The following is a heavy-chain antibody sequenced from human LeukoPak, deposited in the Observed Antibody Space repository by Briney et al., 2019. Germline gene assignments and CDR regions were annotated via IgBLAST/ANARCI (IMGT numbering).Heavy chain of an antibody. V-gene: IGHV4-39*01. CDR3: ARTVGTHRSDY. CDR1: GGSISSSDYY. CDR2: IYYNGNT. D-gene: IGHD4-23*01. J-gene: IGHJ4*02. Sequence: SETLSLTCTVSGGSISSSDYYWGWIRQPPGERLEWIGTIYYNGNTYYNPSLQSRVIISVGTSKNQFSLKLTSVTAPDTAVYYCARTVGTHRSDYWGQGILVTVSS.